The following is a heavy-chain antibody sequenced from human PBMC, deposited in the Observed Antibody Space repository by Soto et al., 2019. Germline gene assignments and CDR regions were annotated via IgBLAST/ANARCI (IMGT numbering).Heavy chain of an antibody. CDR1: GISLSTSGVG. CDR2: IYWDDDK. Sequence: QITLKESGPTLVKPTQPLTLTCTFSGISLSTSGVGVGWIRQPPGKALEWLALIYWDDDKRYSPSLKSRLTITKDTSKNQLVLTMTNMDPVDTATYYCALSMFRGSGDAFDIWGQGTMVTVSS. J-gene: IGHJ3*02. CDR3: ALSMFRGSGDAFDI. D-gene: IGHD3-10*01. V-gene: IGHV2-5*02.